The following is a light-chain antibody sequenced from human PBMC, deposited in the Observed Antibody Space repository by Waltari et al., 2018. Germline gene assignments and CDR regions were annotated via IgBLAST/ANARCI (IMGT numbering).Light chain of an antibody. CDR3: QQYYSFPRT. CDR1: QGIGSY. V-gene: IGKV1D-8*01. J-gene: IGKJ1*01. Sequence: VIWMTQSPSLVSASTGDRVTITCRMSQGIGSYLAWYQQKPGKAPELLIYAASTLKNGVPSRFIASGSGTAFTLTISCLQSEDFATYSCQQYYSFPRTFGHGTKVDIK. CDR2: AAS.